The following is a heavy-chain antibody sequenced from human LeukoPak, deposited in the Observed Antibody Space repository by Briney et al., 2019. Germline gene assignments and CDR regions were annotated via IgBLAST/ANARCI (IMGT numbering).Heavy chain of an antibody. V-gene: IGHV3-48*03. Sequence: GGYLRRSCAASGFTFSSYEMNWVRQAPGKGLEWVSYISSSGSTIYYADSVKGRFTISRDNAKNSLYLQMNSLRAEDTAVYYCARRPGYGDYVWGQGTLVTVSS. CDR1: GFTFSSYE. J-gene: IGHJ4*02. CDR2: ISSSGSTI. CDR3: ARRPGYGDYV. D-gene: IGHD4-17*01.